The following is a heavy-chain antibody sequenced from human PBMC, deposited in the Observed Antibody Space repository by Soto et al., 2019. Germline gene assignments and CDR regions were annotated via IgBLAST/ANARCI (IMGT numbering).Heavy chain of an antibody. Sequence: QVQLVQSGAEVKKPGSSVRVSCKASGGTFSSYAISWVRQAPGQGLEWMGGIIPIFGTENYAQKFQGRVTITADESKSTAYMELSSLRSEETAVYYCARDRIAGSKYYYGMDVWGQGTTVTVSS. D-gene: IGHD6-13*01. J-gene: IGHJ6*02. V-gene: IGHV1-69*01. CDR3: ARDRIAGSKYYYGMDV. CDR1: GGTFSSYA. CDR2: IIPIFGTE.